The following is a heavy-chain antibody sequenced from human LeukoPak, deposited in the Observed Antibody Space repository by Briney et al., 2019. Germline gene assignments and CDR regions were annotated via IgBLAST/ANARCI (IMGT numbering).Heavy chain of an antibody. Sequence: PGGSLRLSCAASGFTFSSYGMHWVRQAPGKGLEWVAVISYDGSNKYYADSVKGRFTIPRDNSKNTLYLQMNSLRAEDTAVYYCAKTSSFGGVWFGELFSDAFDIWGQGTMVTVSS. CDR1: GFTFSSYG. CDR3: AKTSSFGGVWFGELFSDAFDI. J-gene: IGHJ3*02. D-gene: IGHD3-10*01. V-gene: IGHV3-30*18. CDR2: ISYDGSNK.